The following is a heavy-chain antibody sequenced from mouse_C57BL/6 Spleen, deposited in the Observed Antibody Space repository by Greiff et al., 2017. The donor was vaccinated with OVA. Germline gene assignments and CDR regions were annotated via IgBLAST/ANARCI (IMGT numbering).Heavy chain of an antibody. CDR3: ARRGLPSWDDFDY. V-gene: IGHV1-55*01. Sequence: QVQLQQPGAELVKPGASVKMSCKASGYTFTSYWITWVKQRPGQGLEWIGDIYPGSGSTNYNEKFKCKATLTVDTSSSTAYMQLSSLTSEDSAVYYCARRGLPSWDDFDYWGQGTTLTVSS. J-gene: IGHJ2*01. CDR2: IYPGSGST. CDR1: GYTFTSYW. D-gene: IGHD2-10*02.